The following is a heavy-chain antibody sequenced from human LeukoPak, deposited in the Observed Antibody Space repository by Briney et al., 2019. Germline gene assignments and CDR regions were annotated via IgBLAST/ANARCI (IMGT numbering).Heavy chain of an antibody. V-gene: IGHV4-34*01. J-gene: IGHJ5*02. CDR2: INHSGST. CDR3: ARLSSHYGDYKVDP. Sequence: PSETLSLTCAVYGGSFSSYYWSWIRQPPGKGLEWIGEINHSGSTNYNPSLKSRVTISVDTSKNQFSLKLSSVTAADTAMYYCARLSSHYGDYKVDPWGQGTLVTVSS. CDR1: GGSFSSYY. D-gene: IGHD4-17*01.